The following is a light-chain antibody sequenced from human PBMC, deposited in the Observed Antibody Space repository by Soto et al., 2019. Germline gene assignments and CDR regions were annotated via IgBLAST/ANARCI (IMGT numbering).Light chain of an antibody. Sequence: QSALTQPRSVSGSPGQSVTISCTGTSGDVGNYNYLSWYQHHPGKAPKLMIFDVSKLPSGVPERFSGSKSGNTASLTISGLQAEDEADYYCCSYAGVFIVLFGGGTKLTVL. CDR2: DVS. CDR1: SGDVGNYNY. J-gene: IGLJ2*01. V-gene: IGLV2-11*01. CDR3: CSYAGVFIVL.